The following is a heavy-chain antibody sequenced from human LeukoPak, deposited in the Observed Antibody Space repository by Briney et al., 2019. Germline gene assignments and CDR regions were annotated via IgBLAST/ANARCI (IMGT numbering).Heavy chain of an antibody. J-gene: IGHJ3*02. CDR3: AKYGPREWEPQEGNAFDI. CDR1: GFTVSSNY. V-gene: IGHV3-53*01. Sequence: GGSLRLSCAASGFTVSSNYMSWVRQAPGKGLEWVSVIYSGGSTYYADSVKGRFTISRDNSKNTLYLQMNSLRAEDTAVYYCAKYGPREWEPQEGNAFDIWGQGTMVTVSS. D-gene: IGHD1-26*01. CDR2: IYSGGST.